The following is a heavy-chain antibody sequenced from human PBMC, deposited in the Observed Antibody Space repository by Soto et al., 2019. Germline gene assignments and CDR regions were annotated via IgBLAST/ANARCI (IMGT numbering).Heavy chain of an antibody. V-gene: IGHV3-21*01. CDR2: ISSSSSYI. Sequence: GGSLRLSCAASGFTFSSYAMSWVRQAPGKELEWVSSISSSSSYIYYADSVKGRFTISRDNAKNSLYLQMNSLRAEDTAVYYCARDSKGYYVDYWGQGTLVTVSS. CDR3: ARDSKGYYVDY. D-gene: IGHD2-2*01. J-gene: IGHJ4*02. CDR1: GFTFSSYA.